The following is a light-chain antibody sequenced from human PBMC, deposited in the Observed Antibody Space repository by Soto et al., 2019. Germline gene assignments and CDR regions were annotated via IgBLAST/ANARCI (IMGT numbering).Light chain of an antibody. CDR1: QSVSSS. Sequence: EIVLTQSPATLSLSLGERATLSCRASQSVSSSLLWYQQKPAQAPRLLIYDASSRATGIPARFSGSGSGTEFTLTISCLEPEDFAIYYCQQRRNWHLTFGPGTKVDIK. CDR2: DAS. CDR3: QQRRNWHLT. V-gene: IGKV3D-11*02. J-gene: IGKJ3*01.